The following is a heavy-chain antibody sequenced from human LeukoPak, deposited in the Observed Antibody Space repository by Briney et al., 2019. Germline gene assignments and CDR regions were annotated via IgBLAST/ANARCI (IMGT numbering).Heavy chain of an antibody. Sequence: PSETLSLTCTVSGGYISSSSYYWGWIRQPPGKGLEWIGNIYYIGSTYYNPSLKSRVTISVDTSKNHFSLKLSSVTAADTAVYYCARLPLVSPGCDYWGQGTLVTVSS. V-gene: IGHV4-39*02. CDR3: ARLPLVSPGCDY. D-gene: IGHD2-2*01. CDR1: GGYISSSSYY. CDR2: IYYIGST. J-gene: IGHJ4*02.